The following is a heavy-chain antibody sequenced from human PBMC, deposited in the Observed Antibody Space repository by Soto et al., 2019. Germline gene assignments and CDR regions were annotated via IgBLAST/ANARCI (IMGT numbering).Heavy chain of an antibody. CDR1: GCSISSYY. D-gene: IGHD4-17*01. V-gene: IGHV4-59*01. J-gene: IGHJ6*02. CDR3: ARVIGDYGYYYYYGMDV. Sequence: PXETLSLTCTVSGCSISSYYWSWIRQPPGKGLEWIGYIYYSGSTNYNPSLKSRVTISVDTSKNQFSLKLSSVTAADTAVYYCARVIGDYGYYYYYGMDVWGQGTTVTVSS. CDR2: IYYSGST.